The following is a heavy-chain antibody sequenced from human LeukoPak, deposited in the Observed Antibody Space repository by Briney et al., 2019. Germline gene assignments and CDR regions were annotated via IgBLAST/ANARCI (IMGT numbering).Heavy chain of an antibody. J-gene: IGHJ5*02. V-gene: IGHV4-34*01. Sequence: SETLSLTCAVYGGSFSGYYWSWIRQPPGKGLEWVGEINHSGSTNYNPSLKSRVTISVDTSKNQFSLKLSSVTAADTAVYYCARMCSGYYHNWFDPWGQGTLVTVSS. CDR1: GGSFSGYY. D-gene: IGHD3-22*01. CDR2: INHSGST. CDR3: ARMCSGYYHNWFDP.